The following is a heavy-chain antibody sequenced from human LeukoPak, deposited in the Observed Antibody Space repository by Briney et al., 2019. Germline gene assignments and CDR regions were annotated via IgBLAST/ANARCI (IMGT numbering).Heavy chain of an antibody. J-gene: IGHJ3*02. CDR1: GFTFSSYS. D-gene: IGHD3-10*01. Sequence: PGGSLRLSCAASGFTFSSYSMNWVRQAPGKGLEWVSSISSSSSYIYYADSVKGRFTISRDNAKNSLYLQMNSLRAEDTAVYYCARPTYYYGSGSYYGSLDAFDIWGQGTMVTVSS. V-gene: IGHV3-21*01. CDR2: ISSSSSYI. CDR3: ARPTYYYGSGSYYGSLDAFDI.